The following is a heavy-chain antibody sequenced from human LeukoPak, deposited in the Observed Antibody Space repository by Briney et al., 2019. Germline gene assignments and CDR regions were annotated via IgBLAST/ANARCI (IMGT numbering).Heavy chain of an antibody. CDR2: IYYSGST. V-gene: IGHV4-59*01. Sequence: SETLSLTCAVYGGSFSGYYWSWIRQPPGKGLEWIGYIYYSGSTNYNPSLKSRVTISVDTSKNQFSLKLSSVTAADTAVYYCARDHGSGWYDRAFDIWGQGTMVTVSS. J-gene: IGHJ3*02. CDR1: GGSFSGYY. CDR3: ARDHGSGWYDRAFDI. D-gene: IGHD6-19*01.